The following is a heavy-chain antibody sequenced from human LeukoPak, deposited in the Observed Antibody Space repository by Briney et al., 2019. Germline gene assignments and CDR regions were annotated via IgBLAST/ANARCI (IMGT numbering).Heavy chain of an antibody. CDR1: GFIFSNHA. D-gene: IGHD4-17*01. V-gene: IGHV3-23*01. CDR2: ISGSGGTT. CDR3: ANSYTVTTSPFDY. J-gene: IGHJ4*02. Sequence: GGSLRLSCAASGFIFSNHAMSWVRQVPGQGLEWISVISGSGGTTYYADSVKGRFTISRDNSKNTLYLQMNSLRAEDTAVYFCANSYTVTTSPFDYWGQGTLVSVSS.